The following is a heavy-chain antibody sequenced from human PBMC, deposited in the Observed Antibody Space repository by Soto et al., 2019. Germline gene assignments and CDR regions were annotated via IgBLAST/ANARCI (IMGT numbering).Heavy chain of an antibody. J-gene: IGHJ4*02. D-gene: IGHD1-26*01. CDR2: IYYSGST. CDR3: ARELVGDVDY. Sequence: PSETLSLTCTVSGDSISSFYWSWIRQPPGKGLEWIGYIYYSGSTNHNPSLKSRVTMSVDTSNNQFSLKLNSVTAADTAVYYCARELVGDVDYWGQGTLVTVSS. V-gene: IGHV4-59*01. CDR1: GDSISSFY.